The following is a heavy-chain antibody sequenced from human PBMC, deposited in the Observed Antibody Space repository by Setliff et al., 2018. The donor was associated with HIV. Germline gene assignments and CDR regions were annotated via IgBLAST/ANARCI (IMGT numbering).Heavy chain of an antibody. CDR2: ISAYNGNT. Sequence: ASVKVSCKASGGTFTNSAIGWVRQAPGQGLEWMGWISAYNGNTNYAQKLQGRVTMTTDTSTSTAYMELRSLRSDDTAVYYCARRARESTALHSDWNDVLFFDYWGQGTLVTVSS. D-gene: IGHD1-1*01. V-gene: IGHV1-18*01. CDR3: ARRARESTALHSDWNDVLFFDY. CDR1: GGTFTNSA. J-gene: IGHJ4*02.